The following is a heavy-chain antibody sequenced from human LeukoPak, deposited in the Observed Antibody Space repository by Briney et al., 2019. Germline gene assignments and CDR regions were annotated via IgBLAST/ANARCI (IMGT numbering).Heavy chain of an antibody. CDR2: INPHNGGA. CDR1: EDSFTGYY. CDR3: ARGGAGSAYYGWDFFRFDY. J-gene: IGHJ4*02. D-gene: IGHD4-17*01. Sequence: GASVKVSCKASEDSFTGYYMHWVRQAPGQGPEWMGWINPHNGGAKYADRLQGRVTMTRDTSIGTAYMELSRLRSDDTAVYYCARGGAGSAYYGWDFFRFDYWGQGTLVTVSS. V-gene: IGHV1-2*02.